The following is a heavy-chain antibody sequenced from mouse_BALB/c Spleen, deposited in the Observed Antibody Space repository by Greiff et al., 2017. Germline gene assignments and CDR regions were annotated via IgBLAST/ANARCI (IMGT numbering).Heavy chain of an antibody. CDR2: ISYSGST. CDR1: GYSITSDYA. Sequence: EVQLQESGPGLVKPSQSLSLTCTVTGYSITSDYAWNWIRQFPGTKLEWMGYISYSGSTSYNPSLKSRISITRDTSKNQFFLQLNSVTTEDTATYYCARGGLYYGYEDYAMDYWGQGTSVTVSS. J-gene: IGHJ4*01. V-gene: IGHV3-2*02. CDR3: ARGGLYYGYEDYAMDY. D-gene: IGHD1-2*01.